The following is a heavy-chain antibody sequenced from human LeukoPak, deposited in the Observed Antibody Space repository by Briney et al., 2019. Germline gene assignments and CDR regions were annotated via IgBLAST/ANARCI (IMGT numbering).Heavy chain of an antibody. J-gene: IGHJ6*03. V-gene: IGHV4-4*07. Sequence: SETLSHTCTVSGGSISSYYWSWIRQPAGKGLEWIGRIYASGSTNYNPSLKSRVTMSVDTSKNQFSLKLSSVTAADTAVYYCARIKTTVTYGFYYYYMDVWGKGTTVTVSS. CDR2: IYASGST. CDR3: ARIKTTVTYGFYYYYMDV. D-gene: IGHD4-11*01. CDR1: GGSISSYY.